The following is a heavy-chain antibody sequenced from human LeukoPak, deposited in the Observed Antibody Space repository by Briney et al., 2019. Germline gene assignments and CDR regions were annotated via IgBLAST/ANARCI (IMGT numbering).Heavy chain of an antibody. J-gene: IGHJ4*02. Sequence: SETLSLTCTVSGASISSYYWSWIRQPPGKGLEWIGYIYYSGSTNYNPSLKSRVTISADTSKNQFSLKLSSVTAADTAVYYCARIRGYSYGSFDYWGQGTLVTVSS. CDR1: GASISSYY. D-gene: IGHD5-18*01. CDR3: ARIRGYSYGSFDY. V-gene: IGHV4-59*01. CDR2: IYYSGST.